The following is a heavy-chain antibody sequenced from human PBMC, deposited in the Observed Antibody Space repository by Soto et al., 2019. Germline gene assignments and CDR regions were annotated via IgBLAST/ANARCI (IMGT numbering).Heavy chain of an antibody. CDR3: ARDGEWMTQVPYYFDY. CDR1: GFTFSSYS. D-gene: IGHD3-3*01. Sequence: EVQLVESGGGLVQPGGSLRLSCAASGFTFSSYSMNWVRQAPGKGLEWVSYISSSSSTIYYADSVKGRFTISRDNAKNSLYLQMNSLRAEDTAVYYCARDGEWMTQVPYYFDYWGQGTLVTVSS. CDR2: ISSSSSTI. J-gene: IGHJ4*02. V-gene: IGHV3-48*01.